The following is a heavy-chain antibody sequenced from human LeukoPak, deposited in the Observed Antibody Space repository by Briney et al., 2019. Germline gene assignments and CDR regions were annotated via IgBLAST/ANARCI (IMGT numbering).Heavy chain of an antibody. CDR2: ISSSGSTI. D-gene: IGHD6-6*01. J-gene: IGHJ6*03. CDR3: AMTARPTNYYYYYYMDV. Sequence: GGSLRLSCAASGFTFSSYEMNWVRQAPGKGLEWVSYISSSGSTIYYADSVKGRFTISRDNAKNSLYLQMDSLRAEDTAVYYCAMTARPTNYYYYYYMDVWGKGTTVTVSS. CDR1: GFTFSSYE. V-gene: IGHV3-48*03.